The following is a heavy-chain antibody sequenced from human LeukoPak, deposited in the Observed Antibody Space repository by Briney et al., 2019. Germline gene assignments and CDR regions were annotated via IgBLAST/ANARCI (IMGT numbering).Heavy chain of an antibody. J-gene: IGHJ4*02. CDR2: IKSKTDGGTT. D-gene: IGHD1-26*01. CDR1: GFTFSNAW. V-gene: IGHV3-15*01. CDR3: TTDLGKWELLSGFDY. Sequence: GGSLRLSCAASGFTFSNAWMSWVRQAPGKGLEWVGRIKSKTDGGTTDYAAPVKGRITISRDDSKNTLYLQMNSLKTEDTAVYYCTTDLGKWELLSGFDYWGQGTLVTVSS.